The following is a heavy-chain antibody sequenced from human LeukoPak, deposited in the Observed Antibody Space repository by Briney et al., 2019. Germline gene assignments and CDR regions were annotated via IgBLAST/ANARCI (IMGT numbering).Heavy chain of an antibody. V-gene: IGHV3-23*01. CDR2: IGGDGVSR. D-gene: IGHD1-26*01. J-gene: IGHJ4*02. CDR1: GFTFKTYA. Sequence: GGSLRLSCAASGFTFKTYAMMWVRQAPGKGLEWVSAIGGDGVSRDYSDSVKGRFTISRDNSKNTLYLQMNSLRVEDTALYFCAKRVGGTPDNWGLGNLVTVSS. CDR3: AKRVGGTPDN.